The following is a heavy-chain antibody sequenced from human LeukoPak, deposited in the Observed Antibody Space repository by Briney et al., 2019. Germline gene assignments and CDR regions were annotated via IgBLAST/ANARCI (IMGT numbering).Heavy chain of an antibody. J-gene: IGHJ6*02. D-gene: IGHD3-3*01. Sequence: PSETLSLTCTVSGGSISSYYWSWIRQPPGKGLEWIGYIYYSGSTNYNPSLKSRVTISVDTSKNQFSLKLSSVTAADTAVYYCARGGGVVNPYYYYYYGMDVWGQGTTVTVSS. CDR3: ARGGGVVNPYYYYYYGMDV. CDR2: IYYSGST. CDR1: GGSISSYY. V-gene: IGHV4-59*01.